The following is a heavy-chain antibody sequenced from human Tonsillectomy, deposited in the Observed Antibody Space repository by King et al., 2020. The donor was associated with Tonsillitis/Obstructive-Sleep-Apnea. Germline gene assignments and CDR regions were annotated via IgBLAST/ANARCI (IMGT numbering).Heavy chain of an antibody. Sequence: QLVQSGAEVKKPGSSVKVSCKASGDTFSTYAISWVRQAPGQGLEWMGGIIPIFGTSNYAQKFQGRVTITVDKSTSTAYMELSSLRSEHTAVFYCARSQPPSYYDFWSGYFLDYWGQGTLVTVSS. CDR3: ARSQPPSYYDFWSGYFLDY. D-gene: IGHD3-3*01. V-gene: IGHV1-69*14. CDR1: GDTFSTYA. J-gene: IGHJ4*02. CDR2: IIPIFGTS.